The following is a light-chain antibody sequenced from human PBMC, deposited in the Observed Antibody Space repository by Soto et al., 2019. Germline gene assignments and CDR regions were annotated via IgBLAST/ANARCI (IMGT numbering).Light chain of an antibody. V-gene: IGLV2-23*01. Sequence: QSVLTQPASASGSPGQSITISCTGTSSDVGKFNLVSWYLQLPGKAPKLMIYEANKRPSGVSHRFSGSKSGNTASLTISGLQAEDEANYYCCSYAGSSTLVFGGGTQLTVL. CDR1: SSDVGKFNL. CDR2: EAN. CDR3: CSYAGSSTLV. J-gene: IGLJ3*02.